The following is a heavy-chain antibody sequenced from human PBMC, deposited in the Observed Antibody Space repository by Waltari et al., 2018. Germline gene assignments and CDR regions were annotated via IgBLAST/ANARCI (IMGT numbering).Heavy chain of an antibody. CDR2: IFYTGNT. V-gene: IGHV4-59*01. J-gene: IGHJ5*02. D-gene: IGHD2-2*01. CDR3: ARLGGDRFGSLRHCGPASCTTWIDP. Sequence: VLLEESGPGLVKPSETLSLTCTVSGGSISGFYWTWIRQPPGKGLEYIGYIFYTGNTNYNPARKSRVIISVDTSRNQFSLKRRSLTAADTAVYYCARLGGDRFGSLRHCGPASCTTWIDPWGRGTLVTVSS. CDR1: GGSISGFY.